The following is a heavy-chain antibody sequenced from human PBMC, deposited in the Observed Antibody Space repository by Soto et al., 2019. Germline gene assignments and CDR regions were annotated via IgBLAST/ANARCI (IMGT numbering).Heavy chain of an antibody. V-gene: IGHV4-34*01. CDR3: ARAYSGSFARHAFDI. CDR1: GGSFSGYY. CDR2: INHSGST. D-gene: IGHD1-26*01. J-gene: IGHJ3*02. Sequence: KPSETLSLTCAVYGGSFSGYYWSWIRQPPGKGLEWIGEINHSGSTNYNPSLKSRVTISVDTSKNQFSLKLSSVTAADTAVYYCARAYSGSFARHAFDIWGQGTMVTVSS.